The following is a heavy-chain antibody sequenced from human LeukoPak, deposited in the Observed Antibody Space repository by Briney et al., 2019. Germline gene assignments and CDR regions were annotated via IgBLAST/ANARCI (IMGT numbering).Heavy chain of an antibody. D-gene: IGHD2-2*01. J-gene: IGHJ4*02. CDR2: ISSSSSTI. CDR3: AGEGGGYCSSTSCYGWY. V-gene: IGHV3-48*01. Sequence: GGSLRLSCAASGFTFSSYSMNWVRQAPGKGLEWVSYISSSSSTIYYADSVKGRFTISRDNAKNSLYLQMNSLRAEDTAVYYCAGEGGGYCSSTSCYGWYWGQGTLVTVSS. CDR1: GFTFSSYS.